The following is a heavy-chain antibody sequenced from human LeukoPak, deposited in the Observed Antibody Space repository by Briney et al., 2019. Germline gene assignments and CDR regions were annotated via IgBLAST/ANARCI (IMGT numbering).Heavy chain of an antibody. V-gene: IGHV3-33*06. CDR2: IWYDGSNK. J-gene: IGHJ4*02. D-gene: IGHD3-22*01. Sequence: GGSLRLSCAASGFTFSSYGMHWVRQAPGKGLEWVAVIWYDGSNKYYADSVKGRFTISRDNSKNTLYLQMNSLRAEDTAVYYFAKDFVSDSSGSLDYWGQGTLVTVSS. CDR1: GFTFSSYG. CDR3: AKDFVSDSSGSLDY.